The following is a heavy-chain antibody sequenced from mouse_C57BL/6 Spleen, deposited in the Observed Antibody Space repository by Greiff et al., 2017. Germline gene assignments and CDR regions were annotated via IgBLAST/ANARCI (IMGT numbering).Heavy chain of an antibody. V-gene: IGHV1-55*01. D-gene: IGHD2-3*01. J-gene: IGHJ3*01. Sequence: QVQLQQPGAELVKPGASVKLSCKASGYTFTSYWMHWVKQRPGRGLEWIGDIYPGSGSTNYNEKFKSKATLTVDTSSSTAYMQLGSLTSEDSAVYYCARSYDGYYWFAYWGQGTLVTVSA. CDR3: ARSYDGYYWFAY. CDR1: GYTFTSYW. CDR2: IYPGSGST.